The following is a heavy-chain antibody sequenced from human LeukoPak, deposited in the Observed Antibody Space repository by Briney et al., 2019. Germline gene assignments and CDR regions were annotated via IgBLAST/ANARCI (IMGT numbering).Heavy chain of an antibody. J-gene: IGHJ4*02. Sequence: GGSLRLSCAASGFTFSSYSMTWVRQAPGKGLEWVSTISGSSASTYYADSVKGRFTISRDNSKNTLYMQMNSLRAEDTAVYYCAKDRHYSDYWGQGTLVTVSS. CDR1: GFTFSSYS. CDR2: ISGSSAST. CDR3: AKDRHYSDY. V-gene: IGHV3-23*01. D-gene: IGHD6-6*01.